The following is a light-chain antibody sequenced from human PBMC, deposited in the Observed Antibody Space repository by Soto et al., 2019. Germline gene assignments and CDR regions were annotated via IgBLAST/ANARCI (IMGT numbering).Light chain of an antibody. CDR1: QSISSW. CDR3: QQADSFPIT. Sequence: DIQMTQSPSSVSASVGDRVTITCRASQSISSWLAWYQQKPGTVPKLLIYAASSLQSGVPSRFSGSGAGIEFTLTITSLQPEDFGTYYCQQADSFPITFGQGTRLEIK. V-gene: IGKV1-12*01. J-gene: IGKJ5*01. CDR2: AAS.